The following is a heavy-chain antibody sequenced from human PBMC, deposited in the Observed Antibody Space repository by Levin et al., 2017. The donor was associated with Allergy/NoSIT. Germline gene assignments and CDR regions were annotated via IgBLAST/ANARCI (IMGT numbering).Heavy chain of an antibody. J-gene: IGHJ4*02. V-gene: IGHV2-5*02. CDR2: IYWDDDK. Sequence: ESGPTLVKPTQTLTLTCTFSGFSLSTSGVGVGWIRQPPGEALEFLAVIYWDDDKRYSPSLKSRLTITKDTSKNQVVLTMTNVDPVDTATYYCAHRRVHTGFWDGGDFDYWGQGTLVTISS. CDR1: GFSLSTSGVG. D-gene: IGHD3-16*01. CDR3: AHRRVHTGFWDGGDFDY.